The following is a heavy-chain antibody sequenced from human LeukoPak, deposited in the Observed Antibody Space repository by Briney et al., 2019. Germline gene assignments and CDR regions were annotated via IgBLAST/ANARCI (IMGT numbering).Heavy chain of an antibody. V-gene: IGHV3-23*01. CDR3: ASPIWFGELLSFDY. Sequence: PGGSLRLSCAASGFTFSSYAMRWVRQAPGKGLEWVSAISGSGGSTYYADSVKGRFTISRDNSKNTLYLQMNSLRAEDTAVYYCASPIWFGELLSFDYWGQGTLVTVSS. CDR2: ISGSGGST. CDR1: GFTFSSYA. D-gene: IGHD3-10*01. J-gene: IGHJ4*02.